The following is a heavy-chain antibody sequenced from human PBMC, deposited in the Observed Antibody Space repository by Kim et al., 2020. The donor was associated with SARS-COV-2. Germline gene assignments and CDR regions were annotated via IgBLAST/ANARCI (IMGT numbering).Heavy chain of an antibody. Sequence: SVKVSCKASGFTFTSSAVQWVRQARGQRLEWIGWIVVGSGNTNYAQKFQERVTITRDMSTSTAYMELSSLRSEDTAVYYCAAPLPYYYDSSGYSFHWGQGTLVTVSS. V-gene: IGHV1-58*01. CDR2: IVVGSGNT. J-gene: IGHJ4*02. CDR1: GFTFTSSA. D-gene: IGHD3-22*01. CDR3: AAPLPYYYDSSGYSFH.